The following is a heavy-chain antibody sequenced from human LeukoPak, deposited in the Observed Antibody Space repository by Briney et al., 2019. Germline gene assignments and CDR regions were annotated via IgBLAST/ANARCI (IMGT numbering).Heavy chain of an antibody. V-gene: IGHV1-69*04. J-gene: IGHJ4*02. Sequence: ASVKVSCKASGGTFSSYAISWVRQAPGQGLEWMGRVIPILGIANYAQKFQGRVTITADKSTSTAYMELSSLRSEDTAVYYCARELPEAYYFDYWGQGTLVTVSS. CDR3: ARELPEAYYFDY. CDR1: GGTFSSYA. CDR2: VIPILGIA. D-gene: IGHD1-26*01.